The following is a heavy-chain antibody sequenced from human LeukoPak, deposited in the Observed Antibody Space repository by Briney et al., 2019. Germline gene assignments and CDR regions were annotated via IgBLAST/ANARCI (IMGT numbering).Heavy chain of an antibody. D-gene: IGHD3-10*01. CDR2: INHSGST. J-gene: IGHJ4*02. CDR1: GGSFSGYY. Sequence: SETLSLTCAVYGGSFSGYYWSWIRQPPGKGLEWIGEINHSGSTNYNPSLKSRVTISVDTSKNQFSLKLSSVTAADTAVYYCASHVGSGSYYTDSWGQGTLVTVSS. CDR3: ASHVGSGSYYTDS. V-gene: IGHV4-34*01.